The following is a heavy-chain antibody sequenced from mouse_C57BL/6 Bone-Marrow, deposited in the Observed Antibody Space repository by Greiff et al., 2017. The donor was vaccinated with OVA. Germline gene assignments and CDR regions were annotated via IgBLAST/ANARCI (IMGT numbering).Heavy chain of an antibody. CDR3: ARAYYGSSPPDY. Sequence: EVMLVESGGGLVKPGGSLKLSCAASGFTFSSYAMSWVRQTPEKRLEWVATISDGGGDTYYPDNVKGRFTISRDNAKNNLYLQMSHLKSEDTAMXDCARAYYGSSPPDYWGQGTTLTVSS. J-gene: IGHJ2*01. V-gene: IGHV5-4*03. CDR2: ISDGGGDT. CDR1: GFTFSSYA. D-gene: IGHD1-1*01.